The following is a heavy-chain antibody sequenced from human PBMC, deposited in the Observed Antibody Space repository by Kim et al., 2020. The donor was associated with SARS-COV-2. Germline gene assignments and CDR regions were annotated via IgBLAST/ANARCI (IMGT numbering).Heavy chain of an antibody. J-gene: IGHJ6*02. CDR2: IYTSGST. CDR1: GGSISSGSYY. D-gene: IGHD5-18*01. CDR3: ARGTAMVRGSGMDV. Sequence: SETLSLTCTVSGGSISSGSYYWSWIRQPAGKGLEWIGRIYTSGSTNCNPSLKSRVTISVDTSKNQFSLKLSSVTAADTAVYYCARGTAMVRGSGMDVWGQGTTVTVSS. V-gene: IGHV4-61*02.